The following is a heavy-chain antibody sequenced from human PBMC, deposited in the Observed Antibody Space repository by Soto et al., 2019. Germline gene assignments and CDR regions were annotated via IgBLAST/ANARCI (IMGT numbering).Heavy chain of an antibody. V-gene: IGHV1-2*04. J-gene: IGHJ4*02. D-gene: IGHD6-19*01. CDR2: INPNSGGT. CDR1: GYTFTGYY. Sequence: ASVKVSCKASGYTFTGYYMHWVRQAPGQGLEWMGWINPNSGGTKYAQKFQGWVTMTRDTSISTAYMELSRLTSDDTAVYYCARDRNGGSRWSMYDYWGQGTLVTVSS. CDR3: ARDRNGGSRWSMYDY.